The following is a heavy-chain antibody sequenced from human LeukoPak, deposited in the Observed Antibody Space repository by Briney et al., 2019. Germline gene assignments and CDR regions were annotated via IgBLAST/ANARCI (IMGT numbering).Heavy chain of an antibody. V-gene: IGHV3-30*04. CDR1: GFTFSNYA. J-gene: IGHJ4*02. Sequence: GGSLRLSCAASGFTFSNYAIHWVRQAPDKGLEWVAVVSYDGSNKYYADSVKGRFTVSRDNSKNTLYLQMNSLRAEDTAVYYCAIGDSLGELSSLFEYWGQGTLVTVSS. CDR2: VSYDGSNK. D-gene: IGHD3-16*02. CDR3: AIGDSLGELSSLFEY.